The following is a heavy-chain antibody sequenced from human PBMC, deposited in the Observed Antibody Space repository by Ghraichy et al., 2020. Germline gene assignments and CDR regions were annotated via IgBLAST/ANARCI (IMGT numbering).Heavy chain of an antibody. CDR1: GYTLTELS. CDR3: ATDTLSTVTPQYDH. CDR2: FDPEDGET. Sequence: ASVKVSCKVSGYTLTELSMHWVRQAPGKGLEWMGGFDPEDGETIYAQKFQGRVTMTEDTSTDTAYMELSSLRSEDTAVYYCATDTLSTVTPQYDHWGQGTLVTVSS. J-gene: IGHJ4*02. V-gene: IGHV1-24*01. D-gene: IGHD4-17*01.